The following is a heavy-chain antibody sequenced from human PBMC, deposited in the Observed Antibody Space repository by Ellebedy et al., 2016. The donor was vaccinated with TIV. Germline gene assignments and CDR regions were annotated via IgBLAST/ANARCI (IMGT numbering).Heavy chain of an antibody. J-gene: IGHJ4*02. D-gene: IGHD5-24*01. CDR2: IKQDGSEK. Sequence: PGGSLRLSCAASGFTFSSYWMSWVRQAPGKGLEWVANIKQDGSEKYYVDSVKGRFTISRDNAKNSLYLQMNSLRAEDTAVYYCATLFGDGYKVYWGQGTLVTVSS. CDR3: ATLFGDGYKVY. V-gene: IGHV3-7*03. CDR1: GFTFSSYW.